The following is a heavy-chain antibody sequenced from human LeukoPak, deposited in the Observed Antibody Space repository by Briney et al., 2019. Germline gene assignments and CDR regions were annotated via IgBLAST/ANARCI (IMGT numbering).Heavy chain of an antibody. Sequence: GGSLRLSCTASGFTFGDYAMSWVRQAPGKGLEWVGFIRSKAYGGTTEYAASVKGRFTISRDDSKSIAYLQMNSLKTEDTAVYYCTRGHQGYYDSSGYYRYYYYGMDVWGQGTTVTVSS. J-gene: IGHJ6*02. D-gene: IGHD3-22*01. CDR1: GFTFGDYA. CDR3: TRGHQGYYDSSGYYRYYYYGMDV. CDR2: IRSKAYGGTT. V-gene: IGHV3-49*04.